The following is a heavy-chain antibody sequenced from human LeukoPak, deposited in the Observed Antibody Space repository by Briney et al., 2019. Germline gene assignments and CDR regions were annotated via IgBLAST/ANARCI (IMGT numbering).Heavy chain of an antibody. J-gene: IGHJ6*03. V-gene: IGHV3-30*02. CDR1: GFTFSSYG. Sequence: GGSLRLSCTASGFTFSSYGMHWVRQAPGKGLEWVAFIRYDGSNKYYADSVKGRFTISRDNSKNTLYLQMNSLRAEDTAVYYCAKDGLELGNYYYYYMDVWGKGTTVTVSS. D-gene: IGHD1-7*01. CDR2: IRYDGSNK. CDR3: AKDGLELGNYYYYYMDV.